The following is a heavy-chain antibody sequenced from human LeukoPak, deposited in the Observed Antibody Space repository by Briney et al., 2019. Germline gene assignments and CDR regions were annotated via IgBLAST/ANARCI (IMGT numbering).Heavy chain of an antibody. Sequence: SETLSLTCTVSGGSISSYYWGWIRQPPGKGLEWIGSIYYSGSTYYNPSLKSRVTISVDTSKNQFSLKLSSVTAADTAVYYCARLPATGGTVWFDPWGQGTLVTVSS. CDR1: GGSISSYY. J-gene: IGHJ5*02. CDR3: ARLPATGGTVWFDP. CDR2: IYYSGST. V-gene: IGHV4-39*01. D-gene: IGHD2-2*01.